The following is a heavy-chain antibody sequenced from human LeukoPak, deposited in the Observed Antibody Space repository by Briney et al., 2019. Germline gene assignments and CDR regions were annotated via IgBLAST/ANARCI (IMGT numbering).Heavy chain of an antibody. Sequence: GGSLRLSCAVSGFTLSSFWMTWVRQAPGKGLEWVVSIKYDGSEKKYVDSVEGRFTISRDNAKNSLYLQMNSLRAEDTAVYYCAKKNYCDGWGQGTLVTVSS. CDR2: IKYDGSEK. J-gene: IGHJ4*02. CDR3: AKKNYCDG. CDR1: GFTLSSFW. V-gene: IGHV3-7*01.